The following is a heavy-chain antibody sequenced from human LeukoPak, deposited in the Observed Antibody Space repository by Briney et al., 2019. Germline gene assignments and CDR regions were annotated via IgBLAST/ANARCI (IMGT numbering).Heavy chain of an antibody. CDR3: AKERYMLDY. V-gene: IGHV3-30*18. J-gene: IGHJ4*02. Sequence: PGRSLRLSCAASGFTFSSYGMHWVRQAPGKGLEWVALVSHDGSKKYCADSVKGRFTISRDNPKNTLYLQMNSLRPEDTAVYFCAKERYMLDYWGQGTLVTVSS. CDR2: VSHDGSKK. D-gene: IGHD1-14*01. CDR1: GFTFSSYG.